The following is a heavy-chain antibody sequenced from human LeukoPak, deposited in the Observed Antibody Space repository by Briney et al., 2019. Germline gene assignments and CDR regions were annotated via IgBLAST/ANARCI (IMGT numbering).Heavy chain of an antibody. J-gene: IGHJ3*02. CDR2: IYYSGST. D-gene: IGHD2-21*01. V-gene: IGHV4-59*01. CDR1: GGSISSYY. Sequence: PSETLSLTCTVSGGSISSYYWSWIRQPPGKGLEWIGYIYYSGSTNYNPSLKSRVTISVDTSKNQFSLKLSSVTAADTAVYYCARDPHMDYRWIAFDIWGQGTMVTVSS. CDR3: ARDPHMDYRWIAFDI.